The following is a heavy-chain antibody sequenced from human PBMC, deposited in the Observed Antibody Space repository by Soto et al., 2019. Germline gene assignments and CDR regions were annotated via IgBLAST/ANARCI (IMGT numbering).Heavy chain of an antibody. Sequence: EVQLVESGGGLVKPGRSLRLSCIASGFTFRDYAISWFRQAPGKGLQWVSFIRSNIYDGTTEYAASVKDRFSISRDDSKTIAYLQMDSLITEDTGVYYCTRVSPDCSDGSCYPLNWGQGTLVTVSS. CDR1: GFTFRDYA. V-gene: IGHV3-49*05. CDR3: TRVSPDCSDGSCYPLN. D-gene: IGHD2-15*01. CDR2: IRSNIYDGTT. J-gene: IGHJ4*02.